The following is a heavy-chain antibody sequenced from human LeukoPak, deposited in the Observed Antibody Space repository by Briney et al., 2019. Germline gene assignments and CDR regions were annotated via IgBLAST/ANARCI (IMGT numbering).Heavy chain of an antibody. J-gene: IGHJ5*02. D-gene: IGHD2-21*01. CDR3: AKAGDSYGRLDP. Sequence: GGSLRLSCAASGFTFSNFGIHWVRQAPGKGLEWVAFIRYDGNNKYYADSVRGRFSISRDNSRNTLYLQMNSLRPEDTAVYYCAKAGDSYGRLDPWGQGTLVTVSS. V-gene: IGHV3-30*02. CDR2: IRYDGNNK. CDR1: GFTFSNFG.